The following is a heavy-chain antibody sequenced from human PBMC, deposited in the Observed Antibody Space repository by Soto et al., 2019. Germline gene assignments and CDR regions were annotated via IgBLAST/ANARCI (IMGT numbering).Heavy chain of an antibody. CDR1: GFTFDDYG. CDR2: INWNGGST. D-gene: IGHD1-20*01. V-gene: IGHV3-20*01. J-gene: IGHJ3*02. Sequence: EVQLVESGGGVVRPGGSLRLSCAASGFTFDDYGMSWVRQAPGKGLEWVSGINWNGGSTSYADSVKGQFTISRDNAKNFLYLQMNSLRPEGTALYHCASAQVFGITGRGPAFDIWGQGTMVTVSS. CDR3: ASAQVFGITGRGPAFDI.